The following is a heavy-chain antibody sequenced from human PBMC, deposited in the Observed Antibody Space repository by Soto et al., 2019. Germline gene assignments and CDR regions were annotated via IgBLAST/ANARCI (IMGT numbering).Heavy chain of an antibody. V-gene: IGHV4-30-2*01. D-gene: IGHD1-1*01. CDR1: GGSISSGGYS. Sequence: QLQLQESGSGLVKPSQTLSLTCAVSGGSISSGGYSWSWIRQPPGKGLEWIGYIYHSGSTYYNPSRXRXGXIXXDRPKNQLSLELSSVTAADPAVYYCAAGGGLPRYDWGQGTRVTVSS. CDR2: IYHSGST. CDR3: AAGGGLPRYD. J-gene: IGHJ4*02.